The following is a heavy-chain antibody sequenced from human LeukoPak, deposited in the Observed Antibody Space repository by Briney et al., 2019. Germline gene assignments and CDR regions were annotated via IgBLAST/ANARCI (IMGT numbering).Heavy chain of an antibody. V-gene: IGHV3-23*01. J-gene: IGHJ4*02. CDR1: GFTFSSYA. Sequence: GGSLRLSCAASGFTFSSYAMSWVRQAPGKGLEWVSAISGSGGSTYYADSVKGQFTISRDSSKNTLYLQMNSLRAEDTAVYYCAKVGPIAAAGTSYFDYWGQGTLVTVSS. CDR2: ISGSGGST. D-gene: IGHD6-13*01. CDR3: AKVGPIAAAGTSYFDY.